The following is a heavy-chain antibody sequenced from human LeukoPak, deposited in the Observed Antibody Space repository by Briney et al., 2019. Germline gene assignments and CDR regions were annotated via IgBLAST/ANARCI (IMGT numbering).Heavy chain of an antibody. CDR2: INHSGST. J-gene: IGHJ3*02. V-gene: IGHV4-34*01. CDR3: ARHCCSGPAKRVFDI. D-gene: IGHD2-15*01. CDR1: GGSFSGYY. Sequence: SETLSLTCAVYGGSFSGYYWSWIRQPPGKGLEWIGEINHSGSTNYNPSLKSRVTISVDTSKNQFSLKLSSVTAADTAVYHCARHCCSGPAKRVFDIWGQGTMVTVSS.